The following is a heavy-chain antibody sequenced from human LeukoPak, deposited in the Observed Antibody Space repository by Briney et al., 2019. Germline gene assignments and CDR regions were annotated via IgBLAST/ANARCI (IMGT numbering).Heavy chain of an antibody. CDR3: ARDPGLPSGMDV. V-gene: IGHV3-66*01. CDR2: IYSGGST. J-gene: IGHJ6*02. Sequence: PGESLKISCAASGFTVSSDYMSWVRQAPGKGLEWVSTIYSGGSTYYADSVKGRFTVSRDNSKNTLYLQMNSLRAEDTAVYYCARDPGLPSGMDVWGQGTTVTVSS. CDR1: GFTVSSDY.